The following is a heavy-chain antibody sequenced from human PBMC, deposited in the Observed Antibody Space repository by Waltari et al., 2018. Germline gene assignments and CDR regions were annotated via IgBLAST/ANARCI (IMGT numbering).Heavy chain of an antibody. CDR1: GYTLTELS. CDR2: FDPVDGET. CDR3: ATENRASWLTPVDY. J-gene: IGHJ4*02. D-gene: IGHD3-16*01. Sequence: QVQLVQSGAEVKKPGASVKVSCKVSGYTLTELSMHWVRQDPGKGLEWMGGFDPVDGETIYAQKFRGRVTMTEDTSTDTAYMELSSLRSEDTAVYYCATENRASWLTPVDYWGQGTLVTFSS. V-gene: IGHV1-24*01.